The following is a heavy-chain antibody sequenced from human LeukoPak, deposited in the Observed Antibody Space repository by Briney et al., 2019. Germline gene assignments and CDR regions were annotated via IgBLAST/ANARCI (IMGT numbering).Heavy chain of an antibody. CDR1: GGSFSGYY. CDR2: IYYSGST. J-gene: IGHJ5*02. Sequence: SETLSLTWAVYGGSFSGYYWGWIRQPPGKGLEWIGSIYYSGSTYYNPSLKSRVTISVDTSKNQFSLKLSSVTAADTAVYYCAKIADCSSTSCYHRRGHNWFDPWGQGTLVTVSS. V-gene: IGHV4-39*01. D-gene: IGHD2-2*01. CDR3: AKIADCSSTSCYHRRGHNWFDP.